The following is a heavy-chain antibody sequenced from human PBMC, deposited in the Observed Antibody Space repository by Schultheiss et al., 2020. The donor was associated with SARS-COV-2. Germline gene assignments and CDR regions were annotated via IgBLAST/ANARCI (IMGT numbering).Heavy chain of an antibody. V-gene: IGHV3-7*01. CDR1: GFTFSSYW. Sequence: GGSLRLSCAASGFTFSSYWMSWVRQAPGKGLEWVANIKQDGSEKYYVDSVKGRFTISRDNAKNSLYLQMNSLRAEDTAVYYCVRSRYSYGYRGSYYYYYGMDVWGQGTTVTVSS. CDR2: IKQDGSEK. CDR3: VRSRYSYGYRGSYYYYYGMDV. D-gene: IGHD5-18*01. J-gene: IGHJ6*02.